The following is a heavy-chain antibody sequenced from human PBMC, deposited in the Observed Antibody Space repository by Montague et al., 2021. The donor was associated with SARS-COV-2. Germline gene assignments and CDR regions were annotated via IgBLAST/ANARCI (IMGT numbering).Heavy chain of an antibody. V-gene: IGHV4-4*07. CDR3: VRTPTRPLSLDS. Sequence: SETLSLTCAVSGGSTTGFSWSWVRQPAGKGLEWIGRVTTSGTTNYSPSLRSRVTMSVDTSKNQFSLNLNSVTAADTAIYYCVRTPTRPLSLDSWGQGTLVTVSS. D-gene: IGHD6-6*01. J-gene: IGHJ4*02. CDR1: GGSTTGFS. CDR2: VTTSGTT.